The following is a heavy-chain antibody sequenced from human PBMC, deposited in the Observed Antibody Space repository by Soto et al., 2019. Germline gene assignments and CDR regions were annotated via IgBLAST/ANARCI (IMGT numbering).Heavy chain of an antibody. D-gene: IGHD4-17*01. CDR2: ISGSGGST. CDR1: GFTFSSYA. Sequence: EVQLLESGGGLVQPGGSLRLSCAASGFTFSSYAMSWVRQAPGKGLEWVSAISGSGGSTYYADSGKGRFTISRDNSKNTLYLQLNSLRAEDTAVYYCAKDYGDYFFVDAFDIWGQGKMVTVSA. V-gene: IGHV3-23*01. J-gene: IGHJ3*02. CDR3: AKDYGDYFFVDAFDI.